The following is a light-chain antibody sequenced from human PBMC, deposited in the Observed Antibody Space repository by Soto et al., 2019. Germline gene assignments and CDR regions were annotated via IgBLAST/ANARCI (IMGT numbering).Light chain of an antibody. J-gene: IGKJ1*01. V-gene: IGKV1-33*01. Sequence: DIPMTQSPSSLSASVGDRVIITCQASQDINNYINWYQQKPGEAPHLLIYDGSTLEIGVPSRFSGSGSGTYFTFTISSLQPEDVATYYCQQYASLPPAFGQGAKVEVK. CDR1: QDINNY. CDR2: DGS. CDR3: QQYASLPPA.